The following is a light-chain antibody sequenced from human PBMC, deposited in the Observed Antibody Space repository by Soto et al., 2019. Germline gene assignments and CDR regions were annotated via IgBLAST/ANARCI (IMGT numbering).Light chain of an antibody. V-gene: IGKV4-1*01. J-gene: IGKJ2*01. CDR2: WAS. CDR3: QQYYTSQYT. CDR1: QSLSYGSNNYNF. Sequence: DILMTQTPESLAVSLGERATIHCKSSQSLSYGSNNYNFLAWYQQKPGQPPRLLISWASTRESGVPDRFRGSGSGTDFTLTITSLQAEDVAVYYCQQYYTSQYTFGQGTKVDIK.